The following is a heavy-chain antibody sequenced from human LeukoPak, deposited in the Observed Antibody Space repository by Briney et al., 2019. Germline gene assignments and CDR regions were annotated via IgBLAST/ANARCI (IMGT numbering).Heavy chain of an antibody. V-gene: IGHV3-7*01. CDR2: IKQDGSEK. CDR3: ARDRNTDFWSGYYTNYFDY. Sequence: PGGSLRLSCAASGFTLDTYWMTWVRQAPGKGLEWVANIKQDGSEKYYADSVKGRFTVSRDNAKNSLYLQMNSLRAEDTAVYYCARDRNTDFWSGYYTNYFDYWGQGTLVTVSS. CDR1: GFTLDTYW. D-gene: IGHD3-3*01. J-gene: IGHJ4*02.